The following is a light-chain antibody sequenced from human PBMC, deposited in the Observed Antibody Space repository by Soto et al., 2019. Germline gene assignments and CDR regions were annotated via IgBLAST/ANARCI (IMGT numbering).Light chain of an antibody. CDR3: MQGTRWPWT. Sequence: DVVMTQSPLSLSVTLGQPASISCKSSQSLLYSDGDTYLNWYHQRPGQSPRRLIYKVSTRDSGVPDRFSGSGSGTDFTLKISRVEAEDVGVYYCMQGTRWPWTFGQGTKVEI. CDR2: KVS. J-gene: IGKJ1*01. CDR1: QSLLYSDGDTY. V-gene: IGKV2-30*01.